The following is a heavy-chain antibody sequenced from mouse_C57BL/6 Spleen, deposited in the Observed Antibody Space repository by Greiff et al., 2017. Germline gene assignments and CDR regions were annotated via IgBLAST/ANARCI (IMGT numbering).Heavy chain of an antibody. CDR1: GNTFTGYC. J-gene: IGHJ2*01. CDR2: ILPGSGST. CDR3: ASHGDLRGSSRGY. Sequence: QVQLKQSGAELMKPGASVKLSCKATGNTFTGYCIEWVKQRPGHGLEWIGEILPGSGSTNYNEKFKGKATFTADTSSNTAYMQLSSLKTEDSAIYYCASHGDLRGSSRGYWGQGTTLTVSS. V-gene: IGHV1-9*01. D-gene: IGHD1-1*01.